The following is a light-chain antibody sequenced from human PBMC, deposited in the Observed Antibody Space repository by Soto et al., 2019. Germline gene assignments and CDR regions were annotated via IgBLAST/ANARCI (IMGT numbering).Light chain of an antibody. CDR3: GSYTSGSPPYV. J-gene: IGLJ1*01. Sequence: QSVLAQPASVSGSLGQSITISCTGTGRDVGLYDYVSWYQQQSGKAPKLIIYEVNKRPSGVFNRFSGSKSGNTASLTISGLQADDEADYYCGSYTSGSPPYVFGTGTKLTVL. V-gene: IGLV2-14*03. CDR1: GRDVGLYDY. CDR2: EVN.